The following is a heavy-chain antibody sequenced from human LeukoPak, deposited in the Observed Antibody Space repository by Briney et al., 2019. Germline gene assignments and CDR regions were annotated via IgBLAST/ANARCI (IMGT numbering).Heavy chain of an antibody. J-gene: IGHJ4*02. CDR3: ASGLEEDY. CDR1: AGTFRSYA. V-gene: IGHV1-69*05. CDR2: IIPIFGTA. Sequence: AALKDSCKAFAGTFRSYAISWVRQAPGQGLEWMGRIIPIFGTANYAQKFRGRVTITTDESTSTAYMELSSLRSEDTAVYYCASGLEEDYWGQGTLVTVSS. D-gene: IGHD1-1*01.